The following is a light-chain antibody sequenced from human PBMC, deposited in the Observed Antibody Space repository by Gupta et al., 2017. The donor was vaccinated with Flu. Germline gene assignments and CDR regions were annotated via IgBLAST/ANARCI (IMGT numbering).Light chain of an antibody. CDR3: QTWGTGPWV. CDR2: LNSDGSH. J-gene: IGLJ3*02. Sequence: QLVLTQSPSASASLGASVKLTCTLSSGHSSYAIAWHQQQPEKGPRYLMKLNSDGSHSKGDGIPDRFSGSSSGAERYLXIXSLQSEXEADYYCQTWGTGPWVFGGGTKLTVL. V-gene: IGLV4-69*01. CDR1: SGHSSYA.